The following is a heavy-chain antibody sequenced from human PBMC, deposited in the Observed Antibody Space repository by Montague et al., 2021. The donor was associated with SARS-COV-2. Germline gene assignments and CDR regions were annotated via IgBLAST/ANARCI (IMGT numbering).Heavy chain of an antibody. CDR3: ARIPTAGTPMGNYYYGMDV. CDR1: GFSLSTSGMC. J-gene: IGHJ6*02. D-gene: IGHD5-18*01. CDR2: IDWXDDK. Sequence: PALVKPTQTLTLTCTFSGFSLSTSGMCASWIRQPPGKALEWLALIDWXDDKYYSTSLKTRLTISKDTSKNQVVLTMTNMDPVDTATFYCARIPTAGTPMGNYYYGMDVWGQGTTVTVSS. V-gene: IGHV2-70*01.